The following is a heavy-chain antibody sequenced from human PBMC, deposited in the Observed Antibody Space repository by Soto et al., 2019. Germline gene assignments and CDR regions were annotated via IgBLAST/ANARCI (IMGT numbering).Heavy chain of an antibody. Sequence: QVHLQESGPGLVKPSQTLSLACSVSGESITSLGYYWTWVRQPPGKGLEWIGFVSYTGSTFYNSALRGRVTISRDTSQNQFFLDVNSVTVADTAMYFCTRRDYWGQGVLVTVSS. CDR1: GESITSLGYY. CDR3: TRRDY. CDR2: VSYTGST. V-gene: IGHV4-31*03. J-gene: IGHJ4*02.